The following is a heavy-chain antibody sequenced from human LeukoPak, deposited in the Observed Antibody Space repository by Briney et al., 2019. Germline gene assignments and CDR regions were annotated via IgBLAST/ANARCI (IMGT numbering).Heavy chain of an antibody. CDR3: ARYCSSTKCPFDY. V-gene: IGHV4-30-4*01. CDR2: IHHSGTA. CDR1: GGSISSGDYY. D-gene: IGHD2-2*01. J-gene: IGHJ4*02. Sequence: SQTLSLTCTVSGGSISSGDYYWSWTRQPPGKGLEWVGYIHHSGTAFYNPSLQSRATISMDTSKNEFSLRLTVVTDADTAVYYCARYCSSTKCPFDYWGQGTLVTVSS.